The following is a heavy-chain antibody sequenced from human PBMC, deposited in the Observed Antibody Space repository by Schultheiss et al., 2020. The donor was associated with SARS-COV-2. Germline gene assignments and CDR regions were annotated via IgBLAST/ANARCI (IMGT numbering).Heavy chain of an antibody. Sequence: GGSLRLSCAASGFTFDDYAMHWVRQAPGKGLEWVSGISWNSGSIGYADSVKGRFTISRDNAKNSLYLQMNSLRAEDTALYYCARDPSITIFGVVIYYFDYWGQGTLVTVSS. V-gene: IGHV3-9*01. D-gene: IGHD3-3*01. CDR2: ISWNSGSI. CDR3: ARDPSITIFGVVIYYFDY. J-gene: IGHJ4*02. CDR1: GFTFDDYA.